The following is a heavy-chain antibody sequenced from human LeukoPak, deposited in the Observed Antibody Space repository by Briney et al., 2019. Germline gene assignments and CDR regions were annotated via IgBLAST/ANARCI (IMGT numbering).Heavy chain of an antibody. Sequence: GGSLRLSCVSSGFTFSRYWMSWVRQAPGKGPEWVANINKDGSEKHYVDSVKGRSSISRDNTKNSLSLQINSLRVDDTALYYCARNVEGGYGDFDFWGQGTMVTVSA. CDR1: GFTFSRYW. V-gene: IGHV3-7*01. CDR3: ARNVEGGYGDFDF. J-gene: IGHJ3*01. CDR2: INKDGSEK. D-gene: IGHD4-17*01.